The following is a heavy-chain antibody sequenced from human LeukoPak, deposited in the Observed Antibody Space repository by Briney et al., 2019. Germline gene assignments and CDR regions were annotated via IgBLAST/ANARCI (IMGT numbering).Heavy chain of an antibody. D-gene: IGHD6-13*01. V-gene: IGHV3-23*01. CDR3: AKDHVNAGRLDY. CDR2: ITGTSGRT. CDR1: GLIFGNFA. Sequence: PGGSLRLSCEVSGLIFGNFAMAWVRQAPGKGLEWVSLITGTSGRTYYAASVKGRFTISRDNSKNTVYLQMDNLRAEDTALYYCAKDHVNAGRLDYWGQGTPVTVSS. J-gene: IGHJ4*02.